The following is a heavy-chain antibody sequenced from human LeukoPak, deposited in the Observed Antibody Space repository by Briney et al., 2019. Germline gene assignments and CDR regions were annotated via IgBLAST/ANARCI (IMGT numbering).Heavy chain of an antibody. CDR3: ARGYRDCSSTSCYASGMDV. D-gene: IGHD2-2*01. J-gene: IGHJ6*04. CDR1: GGTFSSYA. CDR2: IIPIFGTA. V-gene: IGHV1-69*13. Sequence: ASVKVSCKASGGTFSSYAISWVRQAPGQGLEWMGGIIPIFGTANYAQKFQGRVTITADESTSIAYMELSSLRSEDTAVYYCARGYRDCSSTSCYASGMDVWGKGTTVTVSS.